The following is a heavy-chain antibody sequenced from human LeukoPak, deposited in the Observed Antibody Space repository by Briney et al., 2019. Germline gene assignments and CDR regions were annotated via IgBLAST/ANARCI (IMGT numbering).Heavy chain of an antibody. J-gene: IGHJ4*02. V-gene: IGHV3-23*01. CDR3: AKWTGGGSWPSLFDY. D-gene: IGHD2-15*01. Sequence: PGGSLRLSCAASGFTFSSCAMSWVRQAPGKGLEWVSTISGSGGSTYYADSVKGWFTISRDNSKNTLYLQMDSLRAEDTAVYYCAKWTGGGSWPSLFDYWGQGTLVTVSS. CDR1: GFTFSSCA. CDR2: ISGSGGST.